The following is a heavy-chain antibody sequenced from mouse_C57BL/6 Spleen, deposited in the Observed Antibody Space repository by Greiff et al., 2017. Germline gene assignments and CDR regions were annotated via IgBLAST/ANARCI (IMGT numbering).Heavy chain of an antibody. CDR3: ATPFITTGGYFDY. V-gene: IGHV1-52*01. CDR1: GYTFTSYW. J-gene: IGHJ2*01. D-gene: IGHD1-1*01. Sequence: VQLQQPGAELVRPGSSVKLSCKASGYTFTSYWMHWVKQRPIQGLEWIGNIDPSDSETHYNQKFKDKATLTVDKSSSTAYMQLSSLTSEDSAVYYGATPFITTGGYFDYWGQGTTLTVSS. CDR2: IDPSDSET.